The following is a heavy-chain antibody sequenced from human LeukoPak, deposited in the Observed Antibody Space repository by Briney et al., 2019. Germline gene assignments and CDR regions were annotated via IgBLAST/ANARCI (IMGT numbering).Heavy chain of an antibody. CDR2: INPSGGST. Sequence: ASAKVSCKASGYTFTSYYMHWVRQAPGQGLEWMGIINPSGGSTSYAQKFQGRVTMTRDTSTSTVYMELSSLRSEDTAVYYCARGLTTTIVVVPAAILHFDYWGQGTLVTVSS. D-gene: IGHD2-2*02. CDR3: ARGLTTTIVVVPAAILHFDY. CDR1: GYTFTSYY. V-gene: IGHV1-46*01. J-gene: IGHJ4*02.